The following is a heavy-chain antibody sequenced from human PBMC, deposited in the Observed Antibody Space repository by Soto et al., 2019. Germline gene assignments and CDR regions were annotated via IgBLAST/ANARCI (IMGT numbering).Heavy chain of an antibody. V-gene: IGHV3-30*18. J-gene: IGHJ6*04. CDR2: ISYDGSNK. D-gene: IGHD2-15*01. Sequence: GGSLRLSCAASGFTFSSYGMHWVRQAPGKGLEWVAVISYDGSNKYYADSVKGRFTISRDNSKNTLYLQMNSLRAEDTAVYYCAKDRVGAPIYYNDMDVWGEGTTVTVPQ. CDR1: GFTFSSYG. CDR3: AKDRVGAPIYYNDMDV.